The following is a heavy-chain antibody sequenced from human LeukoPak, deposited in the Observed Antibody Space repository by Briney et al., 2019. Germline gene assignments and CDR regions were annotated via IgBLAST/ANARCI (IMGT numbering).Heavy chain of an antibody. CDR2: IYYSGST. D-gene: IGHD2-21*02. V-gene: IGHV4-30-4*01. CDR3: ARARIVVVTASHFDL. J-gene: IGHJ2*01. CDR1: GGSISSGDYY. Sequence: SETLSLTCTVSGGSISSGDYYWSWIRQPPGKGLEWIGYIYYSGSTYYNPSLKSRVTISVDTPKNQFSLKLSSVTAADTAVYYCARARIVVVTASHFDLWGRGTLVTVSS.